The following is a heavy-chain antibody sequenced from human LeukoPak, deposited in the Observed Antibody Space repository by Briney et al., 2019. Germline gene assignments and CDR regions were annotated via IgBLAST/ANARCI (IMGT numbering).Heavy chain of an antibody. J-gene: IGHJ4*02. CDR1: GFTFSSYE. CDR3: ASPGSIAVAGTAFDY. Sequence: SGGSLRLSCAAPGFTFSSYEMNWVRQAPGKGLEWVSYISSSGSTIYYADSVKGRFTISRDNAKNSLYRQMNSLRAEDTAVYYCASPGSIAVAGTAFDYWGQGTLVTVSS. CDR2: ISSSGSTI. V-gene: IGHV3-48*03. D-gene: IGHD6-19*01.